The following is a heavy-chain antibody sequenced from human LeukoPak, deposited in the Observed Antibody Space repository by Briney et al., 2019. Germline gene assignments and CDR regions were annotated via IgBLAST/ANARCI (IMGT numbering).Heavy chain of an antibody. CDR2: IKEDGSDK. Sequence: GESLRLSCAASEFTFGNFWMTWVRQAPGKGLEWVANIKEDGSDKYYVDSVKGRFTISRDNSKNTLYLQMNSLRAEDTAVYYCAKDRLGALLYFDIWGQGTMVTVSS. CDR1: EFTFGNFW. V-gene: IGHV3-7*03. J-gene: IGHJ3*02. D-gene: IGHD3-10*01. CDR3: AKDRLGALLYFDI.